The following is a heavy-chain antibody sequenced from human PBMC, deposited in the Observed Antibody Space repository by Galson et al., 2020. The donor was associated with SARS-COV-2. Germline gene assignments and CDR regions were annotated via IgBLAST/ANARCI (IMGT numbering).Heavy chain of an antibody. CDR1: GFPFRDHN. D-gene: IGHD3-22*01. Sequence: GESLKISCAASGFPFRDHNMIWVRQAPGKGLEWVSSIAGSGAYIYYADSMKGRFTISRDNAKNSLYLQLNSLRDEDTAVYYCARDKGSGFQMHWYFDLWGRGTLVSVSS. CDR2: IAGSGAYI. V-gene: IGHV3-21*01. J-gene: IGHJ2*01. CDR3: ARDKGSGFQMHWYFDL.